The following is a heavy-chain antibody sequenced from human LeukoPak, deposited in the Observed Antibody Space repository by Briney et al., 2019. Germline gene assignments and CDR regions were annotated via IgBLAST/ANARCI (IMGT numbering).Heavy chain of an antibody. J-gene: IGHJ4*02. V-gene: IGHV1-69*13. Sequence: SVKVSCKASGGTFSSYAISWVRQAPGQGLEWMGGIIPIFGTANYAQKFQGRVTITADESTSTTYMELSSLRSEDTAVYYCATPWSYDSSVSEYYFDYWGQGTLVTVSS. CDR2: IIPIFGTA. CDR1: GGTFSSYA. D-gene: IGHD3-22*01. CDR3: ATPWSYDSSVSEYYFDY.